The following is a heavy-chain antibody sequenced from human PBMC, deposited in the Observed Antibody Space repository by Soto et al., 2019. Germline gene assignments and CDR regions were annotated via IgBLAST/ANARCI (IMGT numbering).Heavy chain of an antibody. CDR2: ISSSSSYI. CDR1: GFTLSSYS. V-gene: IGHV3-21*01. D-gene: IGHD3-3*01. J-gene: IGHJ4*02. Sequence: EVQLVESGGGLVKPGGSLRLSCEASGFTLSSYSMNWVRQAPGQGLKWVSSISSSSSYIYYADSVKGRFTISRDNAKNSLYQRMNRLRAEDTGVYDCAREARFCAGLIKHPLDYRGQGALVTVPS. CDR3: AREARFCAGLIKHPLDY.